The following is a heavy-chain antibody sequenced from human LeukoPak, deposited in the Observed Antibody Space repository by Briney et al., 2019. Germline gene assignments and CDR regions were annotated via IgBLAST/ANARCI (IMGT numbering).Heavy chain of an antibody. CDR1: GFTVSNNY. CDR2: ISYDGTEK. CDR3: ARDGHGVPLDY. D-gene: IGHD4-17*01. Sequence: GGSLRLSCAASGFTVSNNYMSWVRQAPGKGLEWVAVISYDGTEKYYGDSVKGRFTISRDNSKNTLYLQMNSLRAEDTALYYCARDGHGVPLDYWGQGTLVTVSP. J-gene: IGHJ4*02. V-gene: IGHV3-30*03.